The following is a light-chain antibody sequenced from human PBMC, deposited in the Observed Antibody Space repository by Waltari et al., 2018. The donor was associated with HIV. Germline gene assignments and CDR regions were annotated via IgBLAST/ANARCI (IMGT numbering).Light chain of an antibody. Sequence: VMTQSPDSLAVSLGERATINCTSSQSLFYSSNNKNYLAWYQQKPGQPPKRLIHWASTRISGVPDRFGVSGSATEFTLTIRSLQAEDVAVYYCHQYFSTPQTFGQGTKVEVK. V-gene: IGKV4-1*01. CDR1: QSLFYSSNNKNY. CDR2: WAS. CDR3: HQYFSTPQT. J-gene: IGKJ1*01.